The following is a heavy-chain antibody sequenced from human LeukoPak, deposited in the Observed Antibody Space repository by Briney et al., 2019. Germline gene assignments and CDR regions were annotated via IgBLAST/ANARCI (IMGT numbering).Heavy chain of an antibody. Sequence: PGASLRLSCAASGFTFSSYAMSWVRQAPGKGLEWVSAISGSGGSTYYADSVKGRLTISRDNSKNTLYLQMNSLRAEDTAVYYCAKPIVGATVENFQHWGQGTLVTVSS. V-gene: IGHV3-23*01. D-gene: IGHD1-26*01. CDR3: AKPIVGATVENFQH. J-gene: IGHJ1*01. CDR2: ISGSGGST. CDR1: GFTFSSYA.